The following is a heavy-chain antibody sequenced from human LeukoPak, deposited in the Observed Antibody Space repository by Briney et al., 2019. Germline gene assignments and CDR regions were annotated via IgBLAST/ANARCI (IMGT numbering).Heavy chain of an antibody. Sequence: PSGTLSLTCAVSGGSINNHKWWSWIRQSPGKGLEWLGEIFYTGSPNYNPSFQSRITMSVDKSNNQFSLILTSVTVADTAVYYCARDGNRYYDYWGQGIMVTVTS. CDR3: ARDGNRYYDY. J-gene: IGHJ4*02. D-gene: IGHD3-22*01. V-gene: IGHV4-4*02. CDR2: IFYTGSP. CDR1: GGSINNHKW.